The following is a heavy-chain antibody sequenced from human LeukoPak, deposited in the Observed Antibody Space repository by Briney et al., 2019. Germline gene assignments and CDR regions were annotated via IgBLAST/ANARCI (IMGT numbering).Heavy chain of an antibody. CDR1: GGSFSGYY. CDR3: ARAPYY. V-gene: IGHV4-34*01. CDR2: INHSGST. J-gene: IGHJ4*02. Sequence: ETLSLTCAVYGGSFSGYYWSWIRQPPGKGLEWIGEINHSGSTNYNPSLKSRVTISVDTSKNQFSLKLSSVAAADTAVYYCARAPYYWGQGTLVTVSS.